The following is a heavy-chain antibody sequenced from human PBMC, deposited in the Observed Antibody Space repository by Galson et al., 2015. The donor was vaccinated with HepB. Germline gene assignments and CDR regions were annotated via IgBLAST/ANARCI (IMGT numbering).Heavy chain of an antibody. Sequence: SLRLSCAASGFTFSDYYMSWIRQAPGKGLEWVSYISSSSSYTSYADSVKGRFTISRDNAKNSLYLQMNSLRAEDTAVYYCARALAVAGPFDYWGQGTLVTVSS. V-gene: IGHV3-11*06. CDR2: ISSSSSYT. J-gene: IGHJ4*02. CDR3: ARALAVAGPFDY. D-gene: IGHD6-19*01. CDR1: GFTFSDYY.